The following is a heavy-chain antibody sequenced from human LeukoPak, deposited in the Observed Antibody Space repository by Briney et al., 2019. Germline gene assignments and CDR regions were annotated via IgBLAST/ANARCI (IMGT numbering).Heavy chain of an antibody. CDR1: GFTFSSYG. CDR3: AEGRFPYYYDSSGYSIDY. D-gene: IGHD3-22*01. V-gene: IGHV3-30*02. Sequence: HLGGSLRLSCAASGFTFSSYGMHWVRQAPGKGLEWVAFIRYDGSNKYYADSVKGRFTISRDNSKNTLYLQMNSLRAEDTAVYYCAEGRFPYYYDSSGYSIDYWGQGTLVTVSS. J-gene: IGHJ4*02. CDR2: IRYDGSNK.